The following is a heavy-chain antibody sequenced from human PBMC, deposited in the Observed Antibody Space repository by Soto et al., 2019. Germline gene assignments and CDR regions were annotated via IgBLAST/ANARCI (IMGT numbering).Heavy chain of an antibody. CDR3: ESNGIQSWGGAYDI. J-gene: IGHJ3*02. Sequence: QVQLVQTGAELKKPGASVKVSCQASGYTSTGYYMHWVRPAPGQGREWMGWINPNSGGANYAQKFQGRVTMTRDTSISAVEMDLRRLRCGDMVGYYCESNGIQSWGGAYDILGQRTMGTVSS. D-gene: IGHD5-18*01. V-gene: IGHV1-2*02. CDR2: INPNSGGA. CDR1: GYTSTGYY.